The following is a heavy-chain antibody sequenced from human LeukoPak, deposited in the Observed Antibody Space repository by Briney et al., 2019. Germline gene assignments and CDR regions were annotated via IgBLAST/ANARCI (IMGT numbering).Heavy chain of an antibody. V-gene: IGHV4-39*01. Sequence: PSETLSLTCTVSGGSISSSSYYWGWIRQPPGKGLEWIGSIYYSGSTYYNPPLKSRVTISVDTSKNQFSLKLSSVTAADTAVYYCARQHGSMIKGVYFDYWGQGTLVTVSS. CDR3: ARQHGSMIKGVYFDY. CDR2: IYYSGST. CDR1: GGSISSSSYY. D-gene: IGHD3-22*01. J-gene: IGHJ4*02.